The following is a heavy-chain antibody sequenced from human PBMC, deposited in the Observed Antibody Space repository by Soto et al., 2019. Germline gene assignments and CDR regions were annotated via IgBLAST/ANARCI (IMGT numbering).Heavy chain of an antibody. CDR2: IKGEADGGTT. D-gene: IGHD2-15*01. CDR3: AKYVLPGSSVVVVAESRFDP. CDR1: GFTFNNAW. V-gene: IGHV3-15*01. Sequence: PGGSLRLSCAASGFTFNNAWMSWVRQAPEKGLEWVGRIKGEADGGTTDYAAPVKGRITISRDHSKDTLYLQINSLKTEDTAVYYCAKYVLPGSSVVVVAESRFDPWGQGTLGTVSS. J-gene: IGHJ5*02.